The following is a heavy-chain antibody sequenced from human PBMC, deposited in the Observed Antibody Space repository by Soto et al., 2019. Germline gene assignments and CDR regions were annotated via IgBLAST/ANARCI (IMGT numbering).Heavy chain of an antibody. CDR1: GDSVTGYY. Sequence: SETLSLTCAVYGDSVTGYYCSWIRQPPEKGLEWIGEMNHSGISHYNPSLKSRVTISVDTSKNQFSLKLSSVTAADTAVYYCARPNSEFSAGYNIWGQGTQVTVSS. J-gene: IGHJ4*01. CDR2: MNHSGIS. D-gene: IGHD5-18*01. CDR3: ARPNSEFSAGYNI. V-gene: IGHV4-34*01.